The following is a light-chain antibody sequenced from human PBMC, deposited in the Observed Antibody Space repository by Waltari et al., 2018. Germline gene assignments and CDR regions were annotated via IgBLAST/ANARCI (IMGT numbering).Light chain of an antibody. J-gene: IGLJ2*01. CDR3: QSYDSSSRVV. V-gene: IGLV6-57*02. Sequence: PVSAPTTGIFEDNQRPSGVADLFSGSIDSSSNSAALTISALKTEDEANYYCQSYDSSSRVVFGGGTKLTVL. CDR2: EDN.